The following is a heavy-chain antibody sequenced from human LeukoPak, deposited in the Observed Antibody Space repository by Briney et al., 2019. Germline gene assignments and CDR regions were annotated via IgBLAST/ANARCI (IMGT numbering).Heavy chain of an antibody. J-gene: IGHJ5*02. Sequence: PSETLSLTCTVSGGSISSGDYYWSWIRQPPGKGLEWIGYIYYSGSTYYNPSLKSRVTISVDTSKNQFSLKLSSVTAADTAVYYCARHQYTHYQFDPWGQGILVTVSS. CDR1: GGSISSGDYY. D-gene: IGHD4-11*01. CDR3: ARHQYTHYQFDP. CDR2: IYYSGST. V-gene: IGHV4-30-4*01.